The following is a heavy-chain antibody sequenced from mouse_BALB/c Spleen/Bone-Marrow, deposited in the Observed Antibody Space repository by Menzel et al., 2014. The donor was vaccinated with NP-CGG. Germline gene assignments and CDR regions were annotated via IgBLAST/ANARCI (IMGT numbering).Heavy chain of an antibody. V-gene: IGHV5-17*02. CDR3: ARDVPLYDGEYFDY. J-gene: IGHJ2*01. CDR2: ISSGSSTI. Sequence: EVKLQESGGGLVQPGGSRKLSCAASGFTFSSFGMHWVRQAPEKGLEWVAYISSGSSTIYYADTVKGRFTISRDNPKNTLFPQMTSLRSEDTAMYYCARDVPLYDGEYFDYWGQGTTLTVSS. CDR1: GFTFSSFG. D-gene: IGHD2-14*01.